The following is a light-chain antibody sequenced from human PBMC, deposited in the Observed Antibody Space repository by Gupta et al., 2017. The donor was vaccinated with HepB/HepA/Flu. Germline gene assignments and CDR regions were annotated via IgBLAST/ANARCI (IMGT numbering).Light chain of an antibody. CDR2: EVT. J-gene: IGLJ2*01. Sequence: QSALTQPASVSGSPGQPTTLSCTGTSSEFGDFNYVSWYQQHPGKAPKLLISEVTNRPSGVSYRFSGSKSGNTASLTISGLQPEDEADYYCSSFTYTTTLVVFGGGTKLTVL. CDR1: SSEFGDFNY. V-gene: IGLV2-14*01. CDR3: SSFTYTTTLVV.